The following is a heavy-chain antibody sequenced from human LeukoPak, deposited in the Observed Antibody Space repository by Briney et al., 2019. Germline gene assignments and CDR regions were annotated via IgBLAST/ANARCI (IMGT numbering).Heavy chain of an antibody. Sequence: GASVKVSCKASGYTFTSYGISWVRQAPGQGLEWMGWISGYNGNTNYAQKVKGRVTMTIDKSTSTAYMELRSLRSDDTAVYYCARGPSITIFGVVNVYWGQGTLVTVSS. CDR2: ISGYNGNT. D-gene: IGHD3-3*01. J-gene: IGHJ4*02. V-gene: IGHV1-18*01. CDR1: GYTFTSYG. CDR3: ARGPSITIFGVVNVY.